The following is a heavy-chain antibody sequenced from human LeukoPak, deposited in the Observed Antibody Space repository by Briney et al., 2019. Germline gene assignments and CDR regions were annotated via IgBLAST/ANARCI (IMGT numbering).Heavy chain of an antibody. J-gene: IGHJ4*02. CDR2: ISYDGSNK. D-gene: IGHD6-13*01. Sequence: GRSLRLSCAASGFTFSSYGMHWVRQAPGKGLEWVAVISYDGSNKYYADSVKGRFTISRDNSKNTLYLQMNSLRAEDTAVYYCASDSSSWYGGHYWGQGTLVTVSS. V-gene: IGHV3-30*03. CDR3: ASDSSSWYGGHY. CDR1: GFTFSSYG.